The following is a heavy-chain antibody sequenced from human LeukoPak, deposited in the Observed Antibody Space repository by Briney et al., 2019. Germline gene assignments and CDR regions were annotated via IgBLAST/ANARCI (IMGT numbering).Heavy chain of an antibody. Sequence: SQTLSLTCAISGDSVPSNSATWNWVRQSPSRGLEWLGRTYYRSKWYSDYAVSVKSRITINPDTSKNQFSLQLNSVTPEDTAVYYCGRLVRGSIDYWGQGTLVTVSS. V-gene: IGHV6-1*01. D-gene: IGHD1-26*01. CDR2: TYYRSKWYS. CDR1: GDSVPSNSAT. J-gene: IGHJ4*02. CDR3: GRLVRGSIDY.